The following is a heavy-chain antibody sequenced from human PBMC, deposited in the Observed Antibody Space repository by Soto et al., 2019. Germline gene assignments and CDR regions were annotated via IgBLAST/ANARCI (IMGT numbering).Heavy chain of an antibody. V-gene: IGHV3-21*04. Sequence: GGSLRLSCAASGFHFRCYSMNWVRQAPGKGLEWVSSISSGGHYIYYADSVRGRFTISRDDAKDSLFLQINSLRAGDTAVYFCARHQSQGPSLLRSFDYWGQGTLVTVSS. J-gene: IGHJ4*02. CDR2: ISSGGHYI. CDR3: ARHQSQGPSLLRSFDY. D-gene: IGHD3-22*01. CDR1: GFHFRCYS.